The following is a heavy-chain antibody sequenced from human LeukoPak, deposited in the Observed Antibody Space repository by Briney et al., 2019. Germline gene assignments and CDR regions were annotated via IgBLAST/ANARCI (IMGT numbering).Heavy chain of an antibody. CDR1: GFTFSSYA. CDR2: ISHDGSNK. D-gene: IGHD3-22*01. Sequence: PGGSLRLSCAASGFTFSSYAMHWVRQAPGKGLEWVAVISHDGSNKYYADSVKGRFTISRDNSKNTLYLQMNSLRAEDTAVYYCARDPYYYDSSGYYHGGYYFDYWGQGTLVTVSS. CDR3: ARDPYYYDSSGYYHGGYYFDY. J-gene: IGHJ4*02. V-gene: IGHV3-30-3*01.